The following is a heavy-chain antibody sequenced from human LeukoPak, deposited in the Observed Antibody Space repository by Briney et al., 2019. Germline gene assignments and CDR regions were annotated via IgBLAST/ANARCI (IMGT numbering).Heavy chain of an antibody. CDR1: GFTFSSYG. CDR3: AKLSGSFDY. D-gene: IGHD1-26*01. V-gene: IGHV3-30*18. Sequence: GRSLRLSCAASGFTFSSYGMHWVRQAPGKGLEWVAVISYDGSNKYYADSVKGRFTISRDNSKNTLYLQMNSLRAEDTAVYYCAKLSGSFDYWGQGTLVTVSS. CDR2: ISYDGSNK. J-gene: IGHJ4*02.